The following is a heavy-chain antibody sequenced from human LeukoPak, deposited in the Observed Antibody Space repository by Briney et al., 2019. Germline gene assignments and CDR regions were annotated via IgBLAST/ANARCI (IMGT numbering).Heavy chain of an antibody. Sequence: VSVKVSCKASGYTFTGYYMHWVRQAPGQGLEWMGWINPNSGGTNYAQKFQGRVTMTRDTSISTAYMELSRLRSDDTAVYYCARALRRITMVQGVIPYWGQGTLVTVSS. CDR3: ARALRRITMVQGVIPY. V-gene: IGHV1-2*02. CDR2: INPNSGGT. CDR1: GYTFTGYY. D-gene: IGHD3-10*01. J-gene: IGHJ4*02.